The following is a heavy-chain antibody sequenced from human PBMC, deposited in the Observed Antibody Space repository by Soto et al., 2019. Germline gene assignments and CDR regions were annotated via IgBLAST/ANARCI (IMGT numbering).Heavy chain of an antibody. J-gene: IGHJ4*02. CDR3: ARAQVGATLRGLPYYFDY. Sequence: PSETLSLTCAVSGGSISSSNWWSWVRQPPGKGLEWIGEIYHSGSTNYNPSLKSRVTISVDKSKNQFSLKLSSVTAADTAVYYCARAQVGATLRGLPYYFDYWGQGTLVTVSS. D-gene: IGHD1-26*01. V-gene: IGHV4-4*02. CDR1: GGSISSSNW. CDR2: IYHSGST.